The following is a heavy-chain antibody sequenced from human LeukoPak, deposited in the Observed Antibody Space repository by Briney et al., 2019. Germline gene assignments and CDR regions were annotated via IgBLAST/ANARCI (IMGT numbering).Heavy chain of an antibody. J-gene: IGHJ4*02. CDR3: AADAFVYRSGWYEDY. D-gene: IGHD6-19*01. CDR1: GDSIRRYY. CDR2: IHNNGDT. V-gene: IGHV4-59*01. Sequence: SSETLSLTCTVSGDSIRRYYWNWIRQAPGKALEWIGHIHNNGDTAYNFSLKSRVTISMDTSKNQFSLKLSSVTAADTAVYYCAADAFVYRSGWYEDYWGQGTLVTVSS.